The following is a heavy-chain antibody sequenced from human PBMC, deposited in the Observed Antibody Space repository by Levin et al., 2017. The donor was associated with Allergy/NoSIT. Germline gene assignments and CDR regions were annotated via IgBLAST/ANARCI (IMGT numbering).Heavy chain of an antibody. CDR2: IYPGDSDT. CDR1: GYSFTSYW. CDR3: ARRGTRDYYYYMDV. D-gene: IGHD1-1*01. Sequence: PGGSLRLSCQGSGYSFTSYWIGWVRQMPGKGLEWMGIIYPGDSDTRYSPSFQGQVTISADKSISTAYLQWSSLKASDTAIYYCARRGTRDYYYYMDVWGKGTTVSVSS. V-gene: IGHV5-51*01. J-gene: IGHJ6*03.